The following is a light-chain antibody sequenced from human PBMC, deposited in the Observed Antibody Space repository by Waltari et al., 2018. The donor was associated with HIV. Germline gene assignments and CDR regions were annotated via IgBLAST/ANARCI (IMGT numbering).Light chain of an antibody. Sequence: DIQMTQSPSSLSASVGDRVTITCRASQTTSTYLNWYQQKPGKAPNLLISDASSLQSGVPPRFSGSGFGTDFTPTISSLQPEDFATYFCQQTYSIPYTFGQGTKLEIK. CDR3: QQTYSIPYT. J-gene: IGKJ2*01. V-gene: IGKV1-39*01. CDR1: QTTSTY. CDR2: DAS.